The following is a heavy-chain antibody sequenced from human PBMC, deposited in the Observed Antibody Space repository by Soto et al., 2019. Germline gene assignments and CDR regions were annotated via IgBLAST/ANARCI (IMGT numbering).Heavy chain of an antibody. D-gene: IGHD1-20*01. CDR1: GFTFSSYA. V-gene: IGHV3-23*01. CDR2: ISGSGGST. Sequence: GGSLRLSCAASGFTFSSYAMSWVRQAPGKGLEWASAISGSGGSTYYADSVKGRFTISRDNSKNTLYLQMNSLRAEDTAVYYCAKDFPLPSITGTTSHNWFDPWGQGTLVTVSS. CDR3: AKDFPLPSITGTTSHNWFDP. J-gene: IGHJ5*02.